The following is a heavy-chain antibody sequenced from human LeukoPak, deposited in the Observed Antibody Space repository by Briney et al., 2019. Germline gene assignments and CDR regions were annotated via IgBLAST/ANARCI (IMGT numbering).Heavy chain of an antibody. Sequence: GESLKISCKGSGYNFTSYWIGWVRQMPGKGLEWIGIIYPGDSDTRYSPSFQGQVTISPDKPLSTAYLQWSSLKASDTAMYYCARQGQYYDILTGYSKWGQGTLVTVSS. CDR1: GYNFTSYW. CDR2: IYPGDSDT. V-gene: IGHV5-51*01. J-gene: IGHJ4*02. D-gene: IGHD3-9*01. CDR3: ARQGQYYDILTGYSK.